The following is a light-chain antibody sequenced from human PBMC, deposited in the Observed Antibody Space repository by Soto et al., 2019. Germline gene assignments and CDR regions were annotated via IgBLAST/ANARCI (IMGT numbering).Light chain of an antibody. CDR1: QSISSW. Sequence: DNQMKQSPSPLSASVRDRVTITCRASQSISSWLAWYQQKPGKAPTLLIYDASTLESGVPSRFSGTGSGTELTFSITSLQPEDVGTYYCQQCYMGWTFGQGTKVDIK. CDR3: QQCYMGWT. V-gene: IGKV1-5*01. CDR2: DAS. J-gene: IGKJ1*01.